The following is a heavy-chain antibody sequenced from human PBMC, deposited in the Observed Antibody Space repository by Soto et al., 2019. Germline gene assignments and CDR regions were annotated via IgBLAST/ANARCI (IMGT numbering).Heavy chain of an antibody. CDR2: TYYKSKWYN. V-gene: IGHV6-1*01. Sequence: SQTLSLTCAISGDRVSSNSAAWNWIRQSPSRGLEWLGRTYYKSKWYNDYAVSVKSRITINPDTSKNQFSLQLSSVTPEDTAVYYCTRATPIHGWLACYYFDHWGQGTLVTVS. CDR3: TRATPIHGWLACYYFDH. CDR1: GDRVSSNSAA. J-gene: IGHJ4*02. D-gene: IGHD6-19*01.